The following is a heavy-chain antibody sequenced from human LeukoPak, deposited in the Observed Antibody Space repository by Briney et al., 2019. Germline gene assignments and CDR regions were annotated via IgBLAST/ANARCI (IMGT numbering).Heavy chain of an antibody. J-gene: IGHJ4*02. V-gene: IGHV3-21*01. CDR2: ISSGSNSI. Sequence: GGSLRLSCAASGFTFSSYSMNWVRQAPGKGPEWVSSISSGSNSIKYADSMKGRFTISRDNAKNSLYLQMNSLRAEDTAVYYCGIDFPPDDWGQGTLVTVSS. CDR3: GIDFPPDD. CDR1: GFTFSSYS. D-gene: IGHD2/OR15-2a*01.